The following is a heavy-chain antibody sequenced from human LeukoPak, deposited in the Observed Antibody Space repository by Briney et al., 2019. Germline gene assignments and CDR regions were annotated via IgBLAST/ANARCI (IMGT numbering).Heavy chain of an antibody. CDR2: FDPEDGET. J-gene: IGHJ4*02. D-gene: IGHD3-22*01. CDR1: GYTLTELS. CDR3: ARAKDYYDSSGYQDC. Sequence: ASVKVSCKVSGYTLTELSMHWVRQAPGKGLEWMGGFDPEDGETIYAQKFQGRVTMTRDTSTSTVYMELSSLRSEDTAVYCCARAKDYYDSSGYQDCWGQGTLVTVSS. V-gene: IGHV1-24*01.